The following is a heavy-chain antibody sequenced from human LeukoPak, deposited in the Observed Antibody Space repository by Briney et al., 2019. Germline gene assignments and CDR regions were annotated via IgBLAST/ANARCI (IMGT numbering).Heavy chain of an antibody. J-gene: IGHJ6*02. CDR1: GGSISSGGYY. CDR3: ARGITMKNYYNGMDV. CDR2: IYYSGST. D-gene: IGHD3-22*01. V-gene: IGHV4-31*03. Sequence: SQTLSLTCTVSGGSISSGGYYWSWIRQHPGKGPEWLGYIYYSGSTYYNPSLKSRVTISVDTSKNQFSLKLSSVTAADTAVYYCARGITMKNYYNGMDVWGQGTRSPSP.